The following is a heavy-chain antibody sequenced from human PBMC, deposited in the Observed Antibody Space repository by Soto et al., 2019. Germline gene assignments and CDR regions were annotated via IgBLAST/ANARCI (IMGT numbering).Heavy chain of an antibody. CDR1: GYTFTSYG. J-gene: IGHJ6*02. CDR2: ISAYNGNT. CDR3: AREVRDGYDNARYYGMDV. V-gene: IGHV1-18*04. D-gene: IGHD5-12*01. Sequence: ASVKVSCKASGYTFTSYGISWVRQAPGQGLEWMRWISAYNGNTNYAQKRQGRVTMTTDTSTSTAYMELRSLRSDDTAVYYCAREVRDGYDNARYYGMDVWGQGTTVTVSS.